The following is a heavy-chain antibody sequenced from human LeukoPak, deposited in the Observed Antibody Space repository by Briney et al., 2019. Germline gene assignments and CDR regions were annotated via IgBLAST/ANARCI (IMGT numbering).Heavy chain of an antibody. CDR2: IYWNDDK. CDR1: GFSLSTSGVG. V-gene: IGHV2-5*01. D-gene: IGHD5-12*01. Sequence: SGPTLVKPTPTLTLTCTFSGFSLSTSGVGVGWIRQPPGKALEWLALIYWNDDKRYSPSLKSRLTITKDTSKNQVVLTMTNMDPVDTATYYCAHLGGATILGYYFDYWGQGTLVTVSS. J-gene: IGHJ4*02. CDR3: AHLGGATILGYYFDY.